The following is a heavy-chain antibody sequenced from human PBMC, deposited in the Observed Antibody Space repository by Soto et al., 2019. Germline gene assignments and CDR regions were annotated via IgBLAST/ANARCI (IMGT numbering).Heavy chain of an antibody. Sequence: SETLSLTCTVSGGSISSYYWSWIRQPPGKGLEWIGYIYYSGSTNYNPSLKSRVTIPVDTSKNQFSLKLSSVTAADTAVYYCARVTVTTLVIDYWGQGTLVTVSS. J-gene: IGHJ4*02. CDR1: GGSISSYY. D-gene: IGHD4-17*01. V-gene: IGHV4-59*01. CDR2: IYYSGST. CDR3: ARVTVTTLVIDY.